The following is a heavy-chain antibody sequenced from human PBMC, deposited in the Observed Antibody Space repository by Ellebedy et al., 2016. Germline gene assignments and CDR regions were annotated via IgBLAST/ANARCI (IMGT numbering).Heavy chain of an antibody. V-gene: IGHV4-59*01. J-gene: IGHJ4*02. Sequence: SETLSLTCSVSGGSISSYFWSWIRQPPGEGLEWIAYIFYSGGTNSNPSLKSRVAISIDASKKQFSLRLSSVTAADTAVYYCAGGITGSTDYWGQGTLVTVSS. CDR3: AGGITGSTDY. CDR2: IFYSGGT. CDR1: GGSISSYF. D-gene: IGHD1-7*01.